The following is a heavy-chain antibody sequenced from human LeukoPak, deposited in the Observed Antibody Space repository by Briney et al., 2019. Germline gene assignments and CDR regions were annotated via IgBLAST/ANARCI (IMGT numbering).Heavy chain of an antibody. Sequence: SQTLSLTCTVSGGSISSGDYYWSWIRQPPGKVLEWIGYIYYSGSTYYNPSLKSRVTISVDTSKNQFSLKLSSVTAADTAVYYCARDGVVGYSSYGMDVWGKGTTVTVSS. CDR1: GGSISSGDYY. J-gene: IGHJ6*04. V-gene: IGHV4-30-4*01. CDR3: ARDGVVGYSSYGMDV. D-gene: IGHD5-18*01. CDR2: IYYSGST.